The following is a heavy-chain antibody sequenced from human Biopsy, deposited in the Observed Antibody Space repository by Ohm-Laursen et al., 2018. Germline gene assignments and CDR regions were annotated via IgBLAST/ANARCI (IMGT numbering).Heavy chain of an antibody. J-gene: IGHJ6*02. V-gene: IGHV3-21*01. CDR3: ARESALKWYQSLSYFNSMDV. CDR1: GFTFSTYE. D-gene: IGHD2-2*01. Sequence: SLRLSCAASGFTFSTYEMNWVRQAPGEGLEWVSSISSRSSDIYYADSVKGRFTISRDNAKNSLFLHMNSLRAEDTAVYYCARESALKWYQSLSYFNSMDVWGQGTTVTVSS. CDR2: ISSRSSDI.